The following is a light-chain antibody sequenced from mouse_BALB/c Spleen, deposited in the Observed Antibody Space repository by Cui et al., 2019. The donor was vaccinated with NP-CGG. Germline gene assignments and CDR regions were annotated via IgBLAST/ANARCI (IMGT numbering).Light chain of an antibody. V-gene: IGLV1*01. CDR3: ALWYSNHWV. J-gene: IGLJ1*01. CDR2: GTN. CDR1: TRAVTTSNY. Sequence: QPFVTQESALTTSPGETVTLTCRSSTRAVTTSNYANWVQEKPDHLFTGLIGGTNNRAPGVPARFSGSLIGDKAALTITGAQTEDEAIYFCALWYSNHWVFGGGTKLTVL.